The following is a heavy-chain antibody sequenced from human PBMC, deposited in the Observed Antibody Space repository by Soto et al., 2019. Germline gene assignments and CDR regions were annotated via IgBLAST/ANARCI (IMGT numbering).Heavy chain of an antibody. CDR2: ISYDGSNK. CDR1: GFTFSSYG. Sequence: QVQLVESGGGVVQPGRSLRLSCAASGFTFSSYGMHWVRQAPGKGLEWVAVISYDGSNKYYADSVKGRFTISRDNSKNTLDLQMNSLRAEDTAVYYCAKGDDSSGYYYDAFDIWGQGTMVTVSS. CDR3: AKGDDSSGYYYDAFDI. J-gene: IGHJ3*02. V-gene: IGHV3-30*18. D-gene: IGHD3-22*01.